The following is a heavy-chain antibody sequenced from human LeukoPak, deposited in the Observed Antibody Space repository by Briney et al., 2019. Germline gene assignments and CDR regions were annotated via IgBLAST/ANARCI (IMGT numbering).Heavy chain of an antibody. V-gene: IGHV1-2*02. CDR1: GYIFTGYY. CDR2: INPNSGDT. CDR3: ARGYCESRGYADN. J-gene: IGHJ4*02. D-gene: IGHD3-22*01. Sequence: ASVKVSCMASGYIFTGYYVHWVRQAPGQGLEWMGWINPNSGDTNYAQKFQGRVTMTRDTSISTAYMELSRLRSDDTAVYFCARGYCESRGYADNWGQGTLVTVSS.